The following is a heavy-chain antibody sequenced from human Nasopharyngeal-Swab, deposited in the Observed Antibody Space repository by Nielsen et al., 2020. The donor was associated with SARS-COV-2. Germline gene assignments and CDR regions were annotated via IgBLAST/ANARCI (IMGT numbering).Heavy chain of an antibody. Sequence: SLKISCAASGSTFDDYAMHWVRQAPGKGLEWVSGISWNSGSIGYADSVKGRFTISRDNAKNSLYLQMNSLRAEDTALYYCAKLGTTVTSDYWGQGTLVTVSS. CDR3: AKLGTTVTSDY. J-gene: IGHJ4*02. CDR2: ISWNSGSI. CDR1: GSTFDDYA. V-gene: IGHV3-9*01. D-gene: IGHD4-17*01.